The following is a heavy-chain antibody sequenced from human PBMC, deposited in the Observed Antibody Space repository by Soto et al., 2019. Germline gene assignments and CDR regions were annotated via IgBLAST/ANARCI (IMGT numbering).Heavy chain of an antibody. J-gene: IGHJ3*02. D-gene: IGHD1-1*01. Sequence: EVQLVESGGGLVQPGGSLRLSCAASGFTVSSNYMSWVRQAPGKGLEWVSVIYSGGSTYYADSVKGRFTISRHNSKNTLYLQMNSLRAEDTAVYYCATQGGNWNDGQPNDAFDIWGQGTMVTVSS. CDR1: GFTVSSNY. V-gene: IGHV3-53*04. CDR2: IYSGGST. CDR3: ATQGGNWNDGQPNDAFDI.